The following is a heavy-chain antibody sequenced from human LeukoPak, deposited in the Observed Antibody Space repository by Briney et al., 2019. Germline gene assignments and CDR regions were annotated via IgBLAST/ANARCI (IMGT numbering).Heavy chain of an antibody. J-gene: IGHJ4*02. CDR3: ARGRPSYSTSWYVY. V-gene: IGHV1-46*01. CDR2: INPSGGST. D-gene: IGHD6-13*01. Sequence: ASVTVSCKASGYSFTSYNMHWVRQAPGQGLEWMGIINPSGGSTGYAQKFQGRVTMTWDTSTTTVYMELSSLKSEDTAVYYCARGRPSYSTSWYVYWGQGTLVTVSS. CDR1: GYSFTSYN.